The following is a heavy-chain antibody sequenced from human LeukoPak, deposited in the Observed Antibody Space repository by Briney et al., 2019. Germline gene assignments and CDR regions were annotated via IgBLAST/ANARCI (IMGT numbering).Heavy chain of an antibody. D-gene: IGHD3-9*01. Sequence: PGGSLRLSCAASGFTFSSYWMSWVRQAPGKGLEWVANIKQDGSEKYYVDSVKGRFTISRDNAKNSLYLQMNSLRAEDTAVYYCARDSRAYDILTGYGPYYFDYWGQGTLVTVSS. CDR2: IKQDGSEK. V-gene: IGHV3-7*01. J-gene: IGHJ4*02. CDR1: GFTFSSYW. CDR3: ARDSRAYDILTGYGPYYFDY.